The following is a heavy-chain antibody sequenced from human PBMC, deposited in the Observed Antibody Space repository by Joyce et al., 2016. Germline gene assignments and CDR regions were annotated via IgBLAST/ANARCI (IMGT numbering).Heavy chain of an antibody. Sequence: QVQLVESGGGVVQPGGSLRLSCAASGFTFRTYGRHWVRQAPGAGLELVEALSSDGSDSDYIGSVKGRFTISRDNSKTTLYLQMNSLRAEDTAVYYCFGDSTGYYPFVFWGQGTLVSVYS. V-gene: IGHV3-30*03. CDR1: GFTFRTYG. J-gene: IGHJ4*01. CDR3: FGDSTGYYPFVF. D-gene: IGHD3-22*01. CDR2: LSSDGSDS.